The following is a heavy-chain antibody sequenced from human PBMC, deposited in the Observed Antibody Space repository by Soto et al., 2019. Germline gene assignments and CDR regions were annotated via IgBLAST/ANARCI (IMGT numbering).Heavy chain of an antibody. J-gene: IGHJ5*02. V-gene: IGHV3-48*01. CDR1: GFIFSDYG. D-gene: IGHD7-27*01. CDR3: VRGLGYNWFGP. CDR2: IGGDNSKL. Sequence: GGSLRLSCAASGFIFSDYGMNWIRQAPGRGLEWISHIGGDNSKLFIAESVRGRFIISRDNAKNSLYLQMSSLRAEDTAVYYCVRGLGYNWFGPWGQGTLVTVSS.